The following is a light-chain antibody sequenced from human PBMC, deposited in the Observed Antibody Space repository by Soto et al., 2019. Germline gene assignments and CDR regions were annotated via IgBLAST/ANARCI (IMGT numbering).Light chain of an antibody. CDR2: GVS. CDR3: EQYGSSPRT. CDR1: QSVSSNY. J-gene: IGKJ1*01. Sequence: DIGLTQTPGTLSLSPGERATLSCRASQSVSSNYFAWYQQKPGQAPRLLIYGVSSRATGIPDRFSGSGSGTDFTLTISRLEPEDFAVYYCEQYGSSPRTFGQGAKVDIK. V-gene: IGKV3-20*01.